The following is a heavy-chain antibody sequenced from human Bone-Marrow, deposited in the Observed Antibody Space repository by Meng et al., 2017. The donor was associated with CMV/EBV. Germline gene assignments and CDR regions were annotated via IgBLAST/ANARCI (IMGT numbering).Heavy chain of an antibody. J-gene: IGHJ4*02. D-gene: IGHD2-21*01. CDR2: IIPIFGTA. CDR1: GCTFRSYA. V-gene: IGHV1-69*05. CDR3: ARGESYCGGDCYWVN. Sequence: SGCTFRSYAICWLRQSPGQGLEWMGGIIPIFGTANYAQKFQGRVTITTDESTSTAYMELSSLRSEDTAVYYCARGESYCGGDCYWVNWGQGTLVTVSS.